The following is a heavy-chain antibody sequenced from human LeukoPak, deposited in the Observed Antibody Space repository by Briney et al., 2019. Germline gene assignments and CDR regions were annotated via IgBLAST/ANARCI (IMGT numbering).Heavy chain of an antibody. CDR3: GEGH. CDR2: ISGSGDKT. CDR1: GFTFSNFA. Sequence: PGGSLRLSCAASGFTFSNFAMIWVRQAPGKGLEWVSAISGSGDKTHHADSVKGRFTISRDNSKSVLCMQLNNLRLEDTAVYYCGEGHWGRGTLVTVSS. J-gene: IGHJ4*02. V-gene: IGHV3-23*01.